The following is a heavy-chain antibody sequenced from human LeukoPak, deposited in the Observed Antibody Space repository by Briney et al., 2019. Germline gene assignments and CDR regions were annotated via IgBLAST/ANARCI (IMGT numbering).Heavy chain of an antibody. D-gene: IGHD6-13*01. Sequence: ASVKVSCKTSGYIFTNYGINWVRQAPGQGLEWMGWISAYNGNTKYAQKLQGRVTMTTDTSTSTAYMELRSLRSDDTAVYYCARLPTIAAPAWTYQPFDPWGQGTLVTVS. CDR1: GYIFTNYG. CDR3: ARLPTIAAPAWTYQPFDP. CDR2: ISAYNGNT. J-gene: IGHJ5*02. V-gene: IGHV1-18*04.